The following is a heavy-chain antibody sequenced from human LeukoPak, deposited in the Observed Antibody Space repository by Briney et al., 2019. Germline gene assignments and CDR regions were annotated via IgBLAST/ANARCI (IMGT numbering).Heavy chain of an antibody. CDR2: VKNDGTYR. D-gene: IGHD3-3*02. Sequence: GRSLRLSCAASGFIFSRHWMHWVRQAPGEGLVCVARVKNDGTYRDYAGSVKGRFTISRDNAKNTLYLQMNSLRVEDTARYCCVGDDDIYGFDYWGQGTVVTVSS. CDR3: VGDDDIYGFDY. V-gene: IGHV3-74*01. J-gene: IGHJ4*02. CDR1: GFIFSRHW.